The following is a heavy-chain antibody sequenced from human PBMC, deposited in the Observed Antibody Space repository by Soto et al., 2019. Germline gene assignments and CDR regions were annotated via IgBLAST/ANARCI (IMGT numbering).Heavy chain of an antibody. Sequence: GGSLRLSCAASGFTVSSNYMSWVRQAPGKGLEWVSVIYSGGSTYYADSVKGRFTISRDNSKNTLYLQMNSLRAEDTAVYYCARAEGTIFGVVTPRSLNNYYYYYYMDVWGKGTTVTVSS. J-gene: IGHJ6*03. V-gene: IGHV3-66*01. CDR3: ARAEGTIFGVVTPRSLNNYYYYYYMDV. D-gene: IGHD3-3*01. CDR1: GFTVSSNY. CDR2: IYSGGST.